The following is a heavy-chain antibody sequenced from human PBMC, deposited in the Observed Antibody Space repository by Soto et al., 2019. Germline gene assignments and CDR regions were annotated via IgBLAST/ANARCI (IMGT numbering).Heavy chain of an antibody. Sequence: QVQLVESGGGVVQPGRSLRLSCAASGFTFRGYGMHWVRQAPGKGLEWVAVIWYDGNNKYYADSVKGRFSISRDNSNNTLYLHMNNLRADDMAVYYCARGDCSGSNCYAFDYWGQGTLVTVSS. CDR1: GFTFRGYG. CDR3: ARGDCSGSNCYAFDY. V-gene: IGHV3-33*01. D-gene: IGHD2-2*01. J-gene: IGHJ4*02. CDR2: IWYDGNNK.